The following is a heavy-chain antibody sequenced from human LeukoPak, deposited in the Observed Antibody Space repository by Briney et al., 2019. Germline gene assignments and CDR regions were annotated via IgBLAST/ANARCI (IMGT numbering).Heavy chain of an antibody. D-gene: IGHD3-10*01. CDR1: GFTFGSYS. Sequence: PGGSLRLPCAASGFTFGSYSMNWVRQAPGKGLEWVSSISSSSSYIYYADSVKGRFTISRDNAKNSLYLQMNSLRAEDTAVYYCARDRGGGAILYYFDYWGQGTLVTVSS. J-gene: IGHJ4*02. V-gene: IGHV3-21*01. CDR3: ARDRGGGAILYYFDY. CDR2: ISSSSSYI.